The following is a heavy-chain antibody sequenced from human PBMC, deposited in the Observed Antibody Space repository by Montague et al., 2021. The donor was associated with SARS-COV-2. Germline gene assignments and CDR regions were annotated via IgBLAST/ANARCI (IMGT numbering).Heavy chain of an antibody. Sequence: SLSLSCAASGFTFSQYDMHWVRQVTGKGLEWDSGIGKAGDAHYPGTVKGRFTISREDAKNSLYLQMNSLRAGDTAVYYCGRGVRYFGSGGWSFYYYGVDVWGQGTTVTVSS. V-gene: IGHV3-13*01. CDR2: IGKAGDA. J-gene: IGHJ6*02. D-gene: IGHD3-10*01. CDR1: GFTFSQYD. CDR3: GRGVRYFGSGGWSFYYYGVDV.